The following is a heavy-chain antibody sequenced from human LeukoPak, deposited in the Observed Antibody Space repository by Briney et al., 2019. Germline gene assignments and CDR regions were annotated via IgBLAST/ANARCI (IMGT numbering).Heavy chain of an antibody. Sequence: ASVKVSCKASGYTFTSYYIHWVRQAPEQGLEWMGIINPSGGSTSYAQKFQGRVTMTRDISTSTVYVELSSLRSEDTAVNYCARVLSSGYSDYFDYWGQGTLVTVSS. CDR1: GYTFTSYY. J-gene: IGHJ4*02. V-gene: IGHV1-46*01. D-gene: IGHD3-22*01. CDR2: INPSGGST. CDR3: ARVLSSGYSDYFDY.